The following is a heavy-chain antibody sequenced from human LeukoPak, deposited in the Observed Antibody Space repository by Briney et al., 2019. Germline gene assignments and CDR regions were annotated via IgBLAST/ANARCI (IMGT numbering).Heavy chain of an antibody. CDR2: IYYSGST. D-gene: IGHD4-17*01. CDR1: GGSISSSSYY. CDR3: ARLTPTTVSTEL. V-gene: IGHV4-39*01. J-gene: IGHJ4*02. Sequence: SETLSLTCTLSGGSISSSSYYWGWIRQPPGKGLEWIGSIYYSGSTYYNPSLKSRVTISVDTSKNQFSLKLSSVTAADTAVYYCARLTPTTVSTELWCQGTLVTVSS.